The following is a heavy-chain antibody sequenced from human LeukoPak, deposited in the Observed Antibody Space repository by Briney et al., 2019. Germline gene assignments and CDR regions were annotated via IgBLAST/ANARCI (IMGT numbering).Heavy chain of an antibody. V-gene: IGHV4-39*07. CDR3: ARGLQITVYNWFDP. Sequence: PSETLSLTCTVSGGSISSSSYYWGWIRQPPGKGLEWIGSIYHSGSTYYNPSLKSRVTISVDRSKNQFSLKLSSVTAADTAVYYCARGLQITVYNWFDPWGQGTLVTVSS. CDR1: GGSISSSSYY. J-gene: IGHJ5*02. CDR2: IYHSGST. D-gene: IGHD3-16*01.